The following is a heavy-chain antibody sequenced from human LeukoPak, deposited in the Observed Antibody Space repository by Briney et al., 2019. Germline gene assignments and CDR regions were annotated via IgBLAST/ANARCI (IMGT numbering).Heavy chain of an antibody. J-gene: IGHJ4*02. D-gene: IGHD6-19*01. V-gene: IGHV4-38-2*01. CDR1: GYSISSGYY. CDR3: ASIAVAGYFDY. CDR2: IYHSGST. Sequence: SETLSLTCAVSGYSISSGYYWGWIRQPPGKGLEWIGSIYHSGSTYYNPSLKSRVTISVDTSKNQSSLKLSSVTAADTAVYYCASIAVAGYFDYWGQGTLVTVSS.